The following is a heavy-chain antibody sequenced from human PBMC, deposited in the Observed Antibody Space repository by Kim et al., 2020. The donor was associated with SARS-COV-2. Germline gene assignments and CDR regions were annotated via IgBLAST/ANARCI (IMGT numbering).Heavy chain of an antibody. CDR2: ISGSGGST. CDR1: GFTFSSYA. J-gene: IGHJ4*02. CDR3: AKSSTVTTHPLYYFDY. Sequence: GGSLRLSCAASGFTFSSYAMSWVRQAPGKGLEWVSAISGSGGSTYYADSVKGRFTISRDNSKNTLYLQMNSLRAEDTAVYYCAKSSTVTTHPLYYFDYWGQGTLVTVSS. V-gene: IGHV3-23*01. D-gene: IGHD4-17*01.